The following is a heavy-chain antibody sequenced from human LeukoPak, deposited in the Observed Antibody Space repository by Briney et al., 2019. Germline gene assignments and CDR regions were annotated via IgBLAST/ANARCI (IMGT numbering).Heavy chain of an antibody. CDR2: ISSSGSTI. J-gene: IGHJ4*02. CDR3: ARLSVAAAAVY. CDR1: GFTFSSYE. V-gene: IGHV3-48*03. Sequence: GGPLRLSCAASGFTFSSYEMNWVRQAPGKGLEWVSYISSSGSTIYYADSVKGRFTISRDNAKNSLYLQMNSLRAEDTAVYYCARLSVAAAAVYWGQGTLVTVSS. D-gene: IGHD6-13*01.